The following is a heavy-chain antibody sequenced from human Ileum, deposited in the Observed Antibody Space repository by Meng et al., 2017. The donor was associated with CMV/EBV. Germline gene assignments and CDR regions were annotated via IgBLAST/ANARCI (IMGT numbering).Heavy chain of an antibody. CDR1: GFSFSVFW. CDR2: LASDGTT. Sequence: GESLKISCAASGFSFSVFWMHWLRQVPGKRLEWVSRLASDGTTVYADSVTGRFTISRDDATSTHFLQMSSLRAEDTAVYYCARDGGYRFDYWGPGTLVTVSS. D-gene: IGHD1-26*01. V-gene: IGHV3-74*01. CDR3: ARDGGYRFDY. J-gene: IGHJ4*02.